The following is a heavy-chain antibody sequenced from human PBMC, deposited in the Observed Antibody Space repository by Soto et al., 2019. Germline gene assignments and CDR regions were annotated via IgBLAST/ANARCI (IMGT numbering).Heavy chain of an antibody. V-gene: IGHV3-33*06. J-gene: IGHJ4*02. CDR3: AKDLTVYDSSGYYYLFDY. Sequence: GGSLRLSCAASGFTFSSYGTHWVRQAPGKGLEWVSVIRYDGSNKYYADSVKGRFTISRDNSKNTLYLQMNSLRAEDTAVYYCAKDLTVYDSSGYYYLFDYWGQGTLVTVSS. CDR1: GFTFSSYG. D-gene: IGHD3-22*01. CDR2: IRYDGSNK.